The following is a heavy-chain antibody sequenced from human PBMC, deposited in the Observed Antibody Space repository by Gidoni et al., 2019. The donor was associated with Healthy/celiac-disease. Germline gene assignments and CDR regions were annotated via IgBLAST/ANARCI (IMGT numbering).Heavy chain of an antibody. V-gene: IGHV3-21*01. CDR2: ISSSSSYI. CDR1: GFTFSSYS. J-gene: IGHJ3*02. Sequence: EVQLVESGGGLVKPGGSLRLSCAASGFTFSSYSMNWVRQAPGKGLEWVSSISSSSSYIYYADSVKGRFTISRDNAKNSLYLQMNSLRAEDTAVYYCARERPPSDAFDIWGQGTMVTVSS. CDR3: ARERPPSDAFDI.